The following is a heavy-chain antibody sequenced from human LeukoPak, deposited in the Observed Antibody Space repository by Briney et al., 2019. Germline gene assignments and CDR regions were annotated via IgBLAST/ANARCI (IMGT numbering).Heavy chain of an antibody. J-gene: IGHJ4*02. CDR3: ARGRPHGNDY. Sequence: PGGSLRLSCAASGFTFRSYAMNWVRQVPGKGLVWVSRIASDGNNRDYADSVKGRFTISRDNAKNTLYLQMNSLRVEDTAVYYCARGRPHGNDYWGQGTLVTVSS. CDR2: IASDGNNR. V-gene: IGHV3-74*01. D-gene: IGHD4-23*01. CDR1: GFTFRSYA.